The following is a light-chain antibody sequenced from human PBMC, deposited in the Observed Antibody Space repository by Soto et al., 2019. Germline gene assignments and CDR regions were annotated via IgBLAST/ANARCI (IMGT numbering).Light chain of an antibody. CDR3: QVWDSSSDHPV. J-gene: IGLJ2*01. CDR1: NIGTKS. Sequence: SYELTQPPSVSVAPGKTARITCGGNNIGTKSVHWYQQKPGQAPVLVIFDESDRPSGIPERFSGSNSGNTATLTISRVEAGDEADYYCQVWDSSSDHPVFGGGTKVIVL. V-gene: IGLV3-21*04. CDR2: DES.